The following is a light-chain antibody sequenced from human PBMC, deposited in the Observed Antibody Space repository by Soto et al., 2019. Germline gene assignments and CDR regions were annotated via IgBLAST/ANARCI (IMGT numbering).Light chain of an antibody. CDR3: QQYNNWPVT. J-gene: IGKJ1*01. CDR1: QSVSSN. CDR2: GAS. V-gene: IGKV3-15*01. Sequence: EIVMTQSPATLSVSPGERATLSCRASQSVSSNLAWYQQKPGQAPRLLIYGASTRATGIPARFSGSGSGTEFTLTISSLQSEDCAGYCCQQYNNWPVTFGQGTKVEIK.